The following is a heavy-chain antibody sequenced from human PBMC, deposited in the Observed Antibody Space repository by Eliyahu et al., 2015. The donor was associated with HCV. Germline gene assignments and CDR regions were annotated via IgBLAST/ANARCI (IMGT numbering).Heavy chain of an antibody. Sequence: EVQLVESGGXLVQPXXSLXXXCAVSGFTLSDYYMDWVRQTPGKGLEWIGRSRNRDRHYSTEYAASVEGRFTVSRDSSSNSLYLHMNSLKTEDTAVYYCTRDSGGTGDSWGQGTLVTVSS. CDR1: GFTLSDYY. CDR2: SRNRDRHYST. CDR3: TRDSGGTGDS. J-gene: IGHJ4*02. D-gene: IGHD3-10*01. V-gene: IGHV3-72*01.